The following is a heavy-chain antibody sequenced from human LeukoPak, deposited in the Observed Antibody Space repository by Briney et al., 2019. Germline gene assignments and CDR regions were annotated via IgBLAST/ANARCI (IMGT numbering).Heavy chain of an antibody. CDR3: ARTASRGPQSAESFHH. CDR2: IWYDGTNK. J-gene: IGHJ1*01. V-gene: IGHV3-33*01. Sequence: GGSLRLSCAVPGFTFSSYGMHWVRQAPGKGLEWVAVIWYDGTNKYYADSVKGRFTISRDNSKNTLYLQMNSLRAEDTAVYYCARTASRGPQSAESFHHWGQGTLVTVSS. CDR1: GFTFSSYG.